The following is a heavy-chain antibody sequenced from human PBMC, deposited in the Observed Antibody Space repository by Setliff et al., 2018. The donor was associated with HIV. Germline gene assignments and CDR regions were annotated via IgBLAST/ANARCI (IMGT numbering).Heavy chain of an antibody. Sequence: SETLSLTCTVSGGSISSYYWSWIRQPPGKGLEWIGYIYYSGSTNYNPSLKSRVTISVNTSKNQFSLRLSSVTAADTAVYYCARHGDSSYGYDYYYYYMDVWGKGTTVTVSS. CDR3: ARHGDSSYGYDYYYYYMDV. CDR2: IYYSGST. CDR1: GGSISSYY. D-gene: IGHD5-18*01. V-gene: IGHV4-59*08. J-gene: IGHJ6*03.